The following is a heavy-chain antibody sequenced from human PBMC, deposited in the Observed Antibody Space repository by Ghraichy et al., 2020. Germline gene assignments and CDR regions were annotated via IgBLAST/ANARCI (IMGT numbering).Heavy chain of an antibody. Sequence: SQTLSLTCIVSGGSIATSTYYWGWIRQPPGKGLEWIASINYSGNTYYNPSLQSRVTISVDTSNNQFSLKLTSVTAADTAVYYCARQWMWWGQGTLVTVSS. D-gene: IGHD2-2*03. CDR1: GGSIATSTYY. CDR3: ARQWMW. J-gene: IGHJ4*02. V-gene: IGHV4-39*01. CDR2: INYSGNT.